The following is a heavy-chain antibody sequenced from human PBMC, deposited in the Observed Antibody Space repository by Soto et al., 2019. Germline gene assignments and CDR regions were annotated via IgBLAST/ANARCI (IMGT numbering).Heavy chain of an antibody. CDR2: INPSGGST. J-gene: IGHJ4*02. CDR3: ASRLYSSGYYGFLDH. V-gene: IGHV1-46*03. CDR1: GYTLTSYY. Sequence: GASVKVSCKASGYTLTSYYMHWVRQAPGQGLEWMGIINPSGGSTSYTQRFQGRVTMTRDTSTSTVYMELSSLRPEDTAVYYCASRLYSSGYYGFLDHWGQGTLVTVSS. D-gene: IGHD3-22*01.